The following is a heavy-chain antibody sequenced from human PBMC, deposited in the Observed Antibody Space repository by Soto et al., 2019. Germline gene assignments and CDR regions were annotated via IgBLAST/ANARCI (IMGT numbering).Heavy chain of an antibody. V-gene: IGHV4-31*03. J-gene: IGHJ4*02. CDR1: GGSISSGGYY. CDR2: IYYSGST. Sequence: TLSLTCTVSGGSISSGGYYWSGIRQHPGKGLEWIGYIYYSGSTYYNPSLKSRVTISVDTSKNQFSLKLSSVTAADTAVYYCARTLSAMVLFDYWGQGTLVTVSS. CDR3: ARTLSAMVLFDY. D-gene: IGHD5-18*01.